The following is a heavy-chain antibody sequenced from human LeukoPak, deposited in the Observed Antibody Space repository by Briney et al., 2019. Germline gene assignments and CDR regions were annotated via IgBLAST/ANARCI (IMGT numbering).Heavy chain of an antibody. CDR1: GYTFTSYG. D-gene: IGHD3-22*01. J-gene: IGHJ4*02. CDR3: ALGSSGYYSDY. V-gene: IGHV1-18*01. CDR2: ISAYNGNT. Sequence: GASVKISCKASGYTFTSYGISWARQAPGQGLEWMGWISAYNGNTNYAQKLQGRVTMTTDTSTSTAYVELRSLRSDDTAVYYCALGSSGYYSDYWGQGTLVTVSS.